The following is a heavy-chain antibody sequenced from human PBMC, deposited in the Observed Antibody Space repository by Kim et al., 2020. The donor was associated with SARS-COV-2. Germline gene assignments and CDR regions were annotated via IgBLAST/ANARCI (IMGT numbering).Heavy chain of an antibody. V-gene: IGHV3-33*01. CDR3: ARDLNYDFWSGYPPKVYYYYYGMDV. CDR2: IWYDGSNK. Sequence: GGSLRLSCAASGFTFSSYGMHWVRQAPGKGLEWVAVIWYDGSNKYYADSVKGRFTISRDNSKNTLYLQMNSLRAEDTAVYYCARDLNYDFWSGYPPKVYYYYYGMDVWGQGTTVTVSS. J-gene: IGHJ6*02. D-gene: IGHD3-3*01. CDR1: GFTFSSYG.